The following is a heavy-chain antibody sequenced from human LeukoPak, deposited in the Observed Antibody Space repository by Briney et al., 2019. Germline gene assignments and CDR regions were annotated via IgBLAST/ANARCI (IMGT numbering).Heavy chain of an antibody. V-gene: IGHV4-31*03. J-gene: IGHJ4*02. CDR2: IYYSGST. Sequence: PSQTLSLTCTVSGGSISSGGYYWSWIRQHPGKGLEWIGYIYYSGSTYYNPSLKSRVTISVDTSKNQFSLKLSSVTAAATAVYYCARTTVEMATVYYFDYWGQGTLVTVSS. D-gene: IGHD5-24*01. CDR3: ARTTVEMATVYYFDY. CDR1: GGSISSGGYY.